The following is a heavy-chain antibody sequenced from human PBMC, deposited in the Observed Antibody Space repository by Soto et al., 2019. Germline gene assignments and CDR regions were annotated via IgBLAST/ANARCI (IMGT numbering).Heavy chain of an antibody. CDR3: ARDYGDYLYYYYGMDV. CDR1: GFTFSDYY. D-gene: IGHD4-17*01. V-gene: IGHV3-11*06. J-gene: IGHJ6*02. Sequence: QVQLVESGGGLVTPGGSLRLSCAASGFTFSDYYMSWIRQAPGKGLEWVSYISSSSSYTNYADSVKGRFTISRDNAKNSLYLQMNSLRAEDTAVYYCARDYGDYLYYYYGMDVWGQGTTVTVSS. CDR2: ISSSSSYT.